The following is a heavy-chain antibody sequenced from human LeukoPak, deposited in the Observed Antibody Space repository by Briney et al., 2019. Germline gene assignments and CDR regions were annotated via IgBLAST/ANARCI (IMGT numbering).Heavy chain of an antibody. CDR3: AKDASSNWYGNWFDP. J-gene: IGHJ5*02. CDR2: ISGSGGST. CDR1: GFTFSSYA. Sequence: GGSLRLSCAVSGFTFSSYAMSWVRQAPGKGLEWVSAISGSGGSTYYADSVKGRFTLSRDNSKNTLYLQMNSLRAEDTAVYYCAKDASSNWYGNWFDPWGQGTLVTVSS. D-gene: IGHD6-13*01. V-gene: IGHV3-23*01.